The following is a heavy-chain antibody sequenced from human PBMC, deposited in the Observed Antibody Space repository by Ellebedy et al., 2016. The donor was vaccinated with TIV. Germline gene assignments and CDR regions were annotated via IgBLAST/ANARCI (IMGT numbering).Heavy chain of an antibody. Sequence: PGESLRLSCAASGFTFSSYGMHWVRQAPGKGLEWVAFIRYDGSNKYYADSVKGRFTISRDNSKNTLYLQMNSLRAEDTAVYYCAKEREPAVAADYWGQGTLVTVSS. V-gene: IGHV3-30*02. CDR3: AKEREPAVAADY. CDR2: IRYDGSNK. CDR1: GFTFSSYG. D-gene: IGHD6-19*01. J-gene: IGHJ4*02.